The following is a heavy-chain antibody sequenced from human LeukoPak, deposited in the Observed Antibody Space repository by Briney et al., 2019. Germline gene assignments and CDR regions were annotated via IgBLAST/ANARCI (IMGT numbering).Heavy chain of an antibody. CDR3: AKDLFDIVVVPAAMLTPAIDGNWFDP. CDR1: GFTFSSYG. CDR2: IRYEGSNK. Sequence: GGSLRLSCAASGFTFSSYGMHWVRQAPGKGLEWVAFIRYEGSNKYYADSVKGRFTISRDNSKNTLYLQMNSLRAEDTAVYYCAKDLFDIVVVPAAMLTPAIDGNWFDPWGQGTLVTVSS. D-gene: IGHD2-2*01. J-gene: IGHJ5*02. V-gene: IGHV3-30*02.